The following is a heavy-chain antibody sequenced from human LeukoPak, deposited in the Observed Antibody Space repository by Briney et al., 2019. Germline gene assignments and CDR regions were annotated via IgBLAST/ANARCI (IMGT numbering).Heavy chain of an antibody. CDR1: GFTFSGHW. Sequence: PGGSLRLSCAASGFTFSGHWMHWVRQVPGKGLVWVSRSKSDGSSTSYADSVTGRFTISRDNAKNTLYLQMNSLRVEDTAVYYCARSDWFDPWGQGTLVIVSS. CDR3: ARSDWFDP. J-gene: IGHJ5*02. V-gene: IGHV3-74*01. CDR2: SKSDGSST.